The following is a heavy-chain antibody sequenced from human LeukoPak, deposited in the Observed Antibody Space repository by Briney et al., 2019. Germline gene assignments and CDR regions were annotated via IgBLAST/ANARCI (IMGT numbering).Heavy chain of an antibody. D-gene: IGHD3-22*01. CDR2: IYYSGST. Sequence: SETLSLTCTVSGGSLSSGGYYWSWIRQHPGKGLEWIGYIYYSGSTYYNPSLKRRVTISVDTSKNQFSLKLSSVTAADTAVYYCARDPYYYDSSGSNIWGQGTLVTVSS. CDR1: GGSLSSGGYY. CDR3: ARDPYYYDSSGSNI. V-gene: IGHV4-31*03. J-gene: IGHJ4*02.